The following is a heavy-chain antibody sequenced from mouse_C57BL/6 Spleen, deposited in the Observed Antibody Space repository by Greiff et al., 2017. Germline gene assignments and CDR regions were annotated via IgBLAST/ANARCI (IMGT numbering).Heavy chain of an antibody. J-gene: IGHJ2*01. CDR1: GFTFSSYA. Sequence: EVQLVESGDGLVKPGGSLKLSCAASGFTFSSYAMSWVRQTPEKRLEWVAYISSGGDYIYYADTVKGRFTITRDNAGNTLYLQMSSLKSEDTAMYYCTGEGWDGGHYFDYWGQGTTLTVSS. CDR2: ISSGGDYI. D-gene: IGHD4-1*01. CDR3: TGEGWDGGHYFDY. V-gene: IGHV5-9-1*02.